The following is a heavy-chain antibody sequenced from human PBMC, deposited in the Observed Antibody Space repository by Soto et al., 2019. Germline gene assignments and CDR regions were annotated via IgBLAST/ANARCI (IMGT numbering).Heavy chain of an antibody. Sequence: QITLKESGPTLVKPTQTLTLTCTFSGFLLDTSGVGVAWIRHPPGKALEWITLIYWDDAKRYSPSLRSSLTITKDTSESRVVLTMTGTDPVDTATYYCSHMESRVASYGLDVWGQGTTVTVSS. CDR1: GFLLDTSGVG. J-gene: IGHJ6*02. D-gene: IGHD3-3*01. CDR3: SHMESRVASYGLDV. CDR2: IYWDDAK. V-gene: IGHV2-5*02.